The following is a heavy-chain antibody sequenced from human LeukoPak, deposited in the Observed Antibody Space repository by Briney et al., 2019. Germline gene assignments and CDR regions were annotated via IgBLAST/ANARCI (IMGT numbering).Heavy chain of an antibody. D-gene: IGHD3-10*01. V-gene: IGHV3-48*04. Sequence: GGSLRLSCAASGFTFSDYSMNWVRQAPGKGLEWISWVGISSGNTKYAASVKGRFTISGDNAKNSLYLQMNSLRVEDTAVYYCARESSFGRYNWFDPWGQGTTVTVSS. CDR3: ARESSFGRYNWFDP. CDR2: VGISSGNT. J-gene: IGHJ5*01. CDR1: GFTFSDYS.